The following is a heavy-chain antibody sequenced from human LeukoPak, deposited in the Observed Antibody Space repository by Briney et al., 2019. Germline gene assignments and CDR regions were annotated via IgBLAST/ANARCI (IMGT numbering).Heavy chain of an antibody. CDR3: ARAGGSTVSHSDY. V-gene: IGHV3-21*01. J-gene: IGHJ4*02. CDR2: ISSSTSYI. D-gene: IGHD4-17*01. Sequence: GGSLRLSCAASGFTFSSYSMNWIRQAPGRGLEWVSSISSSTSYIYYADSVKGRFTISKDNAKNSLYLQMNSLRAEDTAVYYCARAGGSTVSHSDYWGQGTLVTVSP. CDR1: GFTFSSYS.